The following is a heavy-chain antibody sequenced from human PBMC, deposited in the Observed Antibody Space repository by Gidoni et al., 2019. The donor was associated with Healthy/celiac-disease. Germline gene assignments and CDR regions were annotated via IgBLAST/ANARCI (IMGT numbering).Heavy chain of an antibody. J-gene: IGHJ5*02. V-gene: IGHV4-34*01. Sequence: QVQLQQWGAGLLKPSETLSLTCAVYGGSFSGYYWSGIRQPPGKGLEWIGEINHSGSTNNNPSLKSRVTISVDTSKNQFSLKLSSVTAADTAVYYCARPRNRGWFDPWGQGTLVTVSS. CDR1: GGSFSGYY. CDR3: ARPRNRGWFDP. D-gene: IGHD3-10*01. CDR2: INHSGST.